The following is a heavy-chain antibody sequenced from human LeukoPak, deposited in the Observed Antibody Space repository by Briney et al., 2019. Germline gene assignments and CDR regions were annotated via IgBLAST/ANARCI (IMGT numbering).Heavy chain of an antibody. D-gene: IGHD2-2*01. CDR1: GFTFSSYG. V-gene: IGHV3-33*01. CDR3: AREGLYCSSTSCPHDY. Sequence: GRSLRLSCAASGFTFSSYGMHWVRQAPGKGLEWVAVIWYDGSNKYYADSVKGRFTISRDNSKNTLYLQMNSLRAEDTAVYYCAREGLYCSSTSCPHDYWGQGTLVTVPS. CDR2: IWYDGSNK. J-gene: IGHJ4*02.